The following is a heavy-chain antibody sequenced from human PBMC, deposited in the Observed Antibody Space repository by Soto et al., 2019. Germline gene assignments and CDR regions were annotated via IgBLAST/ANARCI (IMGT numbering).Heavy chain of an antibody. J-gene: IGHJ5*02. D-gene: IGHD6-19*01. CDR2: VYYRGTT. V-gene: IGHV4-30-4*01. Sequence: QVQLQESGPGLVRPSQTLSLTCSVSGGAISSGDHYWSWIRQPPGKGLEWIGYVYYRGTTYYNPSLNSRLTMSLDTSKHHFSLKLRSVTDADTAVYHCARGGGSGLYVWWFDPWGQGTLVTVSS. CDR3: ARGGGSGLYVWWFDP. CDR1: GGAISSGDHY.